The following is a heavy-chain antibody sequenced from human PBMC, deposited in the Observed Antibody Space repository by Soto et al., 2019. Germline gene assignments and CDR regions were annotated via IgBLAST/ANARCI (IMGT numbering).Heavy chain of an antibody. J-gene: IGHJ6*03. D-gene: IGHD4-17*01. V-gene: IGHV3-15*01. Sequence: GGSLRLSCAASGFTFSNAWMSWVRQAPGKGLEWVGRIKSKTDGGTTDYAAPVKGRFTISRDDSKNTLYLQMNSLKTEDTAVYYCTTVEGGDYELNYYYYMDVWGKGTTVTVSS. CDR2: IKSKTDGGTT. CDR1: GFTFSNAW. CDR3: TTVEGGDYELNYYYYMDV.